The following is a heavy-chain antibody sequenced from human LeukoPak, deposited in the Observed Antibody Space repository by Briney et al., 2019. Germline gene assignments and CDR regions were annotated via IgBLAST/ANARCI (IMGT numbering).Heavy chain of an antibody. D-gene: IGHD3-10*01. CDR1: SYSISSGYY. CDR3: ARGRSSMVRGYYYYYMDV. J-gene: IGHJ6*03. CDR2: IYYSGST. V-gene: IGHV4-61*01. Sequence: SSETLSLTCTVSSYSISSGYYWGWIRQPPGKGLEWIGYIYYSGSTNYNPSLKSRVTISVDTSKNQFSLKLSSVTAADTAVYYCARGRSSMVRGYYYYYMDVWGKGTTVTISS.